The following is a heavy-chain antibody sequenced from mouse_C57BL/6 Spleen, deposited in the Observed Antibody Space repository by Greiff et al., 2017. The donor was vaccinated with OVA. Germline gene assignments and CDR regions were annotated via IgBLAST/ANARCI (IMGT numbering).Heavy chain of an antibody. CDR1: GYTFTDYE. V-gene: IGHV1-15*01. Sequence: QVQLQQSGAELVRPGASVTLSCKASGYTFTDYEMHWVKQTPVHGLEWIGAIDPETGGTAYNQKFKGKAILTADKSSSTAYMELRSLTSEDSAVYYCTREGWDVFDYWGQGTTLTVSS. CDR3: TREGWDVFDY. J-gene: IGHJ2*01. CDR2: IDPETGGT. D-gene: IGHD4-1*01.